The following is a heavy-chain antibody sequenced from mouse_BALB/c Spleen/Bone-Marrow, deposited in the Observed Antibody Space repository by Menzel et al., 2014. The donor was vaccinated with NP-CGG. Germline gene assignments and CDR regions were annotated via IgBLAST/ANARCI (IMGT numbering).Heavy chain of an antibody. CDR1: GFSLTSYG. CDR2: IWAGGST. Sequence: QVQLQQSGPGLVSPSQSLSIPCTVSGFSLTSYGVHWVRQPPGKGLEWLGVIWAGGSTDYNSALMSRLSTSKDNSKSQVFLKMNSLQTDDTAMYYCAREGSTMITTPFAYWGQGTLVTVSA. CDR3: AREGSTMITTPFAY. D-gene: IGHD2-4*01. J-gene: IGHJ3*01. V-gene: IGHV2-9*02.